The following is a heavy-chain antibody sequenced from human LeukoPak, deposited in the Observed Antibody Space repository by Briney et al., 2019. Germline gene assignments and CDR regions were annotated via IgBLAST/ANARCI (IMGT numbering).Heavy chain of an antibody. J-gene: IGHJ4*02. CDR3: ARGRIFSRFDY. Sequence: SETLSLTCTVSGGSISSSFYYWGWIRQPPGKGLEWIGSIYHSGSTYYNPSLKSRVTISVDTSRNQFSLNLSSVTAADTAVYYCARGRIFSRFDYWGQGTLVTVSS. CDR2: IYHSGST. V-gene: IGHV4-39*01. D-gene: IGHD3-3*02. CDR1: GGSISSSFYY.